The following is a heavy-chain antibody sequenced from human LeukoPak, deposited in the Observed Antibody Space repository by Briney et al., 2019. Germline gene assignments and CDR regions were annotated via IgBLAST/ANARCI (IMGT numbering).Heavy chain of an antibody. D-gene: IGHD2-21*02. V-gene: IGHV5-51*01. J-gene: IGHJ2*01. CDR2: IYPGDSDT. CDR3: ARVVTAADWYFDL. Sequence: GESLKISCKGSGYSFTSYWIGWVRQMPGKGLEWMGIIYPGDSDTRYSPSFQGQVTISADKSINTAYLQWSSLKASDTAMYYCARVVTAADWYFDLWGRGTLVTVSS. CDR1: GYSFTSYW.